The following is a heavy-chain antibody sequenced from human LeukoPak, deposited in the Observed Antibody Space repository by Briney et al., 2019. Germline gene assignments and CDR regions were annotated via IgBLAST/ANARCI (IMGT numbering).Heavy chain of an antibody. Sequence: GGSLRLSCAASGFTFSNAWMSWVRQAPGKRLEWVGRIESKTDGGTTDYAAPVKGRFTISRDDSKNTLYLQMNSLKTEDTAVYYCTTDLNARGNYYDSSGYVSTIDYWGQGTLATVSS. CDR3: TTDLNARGNYYDSSGYVSTIDY. V-gene: IGHV3-15*04. J-gene: IGHJ4*02. D-gene: IGHD3-22*01. CDR1: GFTFSNAW. CDR2: IESKTDGGTT.